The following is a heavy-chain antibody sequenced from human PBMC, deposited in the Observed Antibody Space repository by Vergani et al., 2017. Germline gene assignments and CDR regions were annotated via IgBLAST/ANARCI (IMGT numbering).Heavy chain of an antibody. D-gene: IGHD3-10*02. CDR1: GGSISSYY. CDR2: IYYSGST. Sequence: QVQLQESGPGLVKPSETLSLTCTVSGGSISSYYWSWIRQPPGKGLEWIGYIYYSGSTNYNPSLKSRVTISVDTSKNQFSLKLSSVTAADTAVYYCAPSYVLGYWGQGTLVTVSS. V-gene: IGHV4-59*01. CDR3: APSYVLGY. J-gene: IGHJ4*02.